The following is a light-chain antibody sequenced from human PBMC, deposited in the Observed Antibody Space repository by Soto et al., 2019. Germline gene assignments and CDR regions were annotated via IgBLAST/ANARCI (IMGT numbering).Light chain of an antibody. V-gene: IGKV1-12*01. J-gene: IGKJ2*01. CDR2: AAS. CDR1: QDIDKW. Sequence: DIQMTQSPSSLSAPVGDRVSISCRASQDIDKWLDWFQQKPGKAPKLLISAASTLQNGVSSRFSGSGSGTDFTLTIQSLQPDDIGTYYCQRASSFPHTFGQGTKLEIK. CDR3: QRASSFPHT.